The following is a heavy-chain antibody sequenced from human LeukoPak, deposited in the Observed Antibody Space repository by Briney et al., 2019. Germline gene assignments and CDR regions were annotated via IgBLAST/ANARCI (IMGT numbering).Heavy chain of an antibody. J-gene: IGHJ6*04. D-gene: IGHD3-10*01. CDR2: LIPIFGTA. V-gene: IGHV1-69*13. Sequence: SVKVSCKASGGTFSSYAISWVRQAPGQGLEWRAGLIPIFGTANYAQKFQGRVTITADESTSTAYMELSSLRSEDTAVYYCAGGNYGSGSYYNYYYYGMDVWGKGTTVTVSS. CDR3: AGGNYGSGSYYNYYYYGMDV. CDR1: GGTFSSYA.